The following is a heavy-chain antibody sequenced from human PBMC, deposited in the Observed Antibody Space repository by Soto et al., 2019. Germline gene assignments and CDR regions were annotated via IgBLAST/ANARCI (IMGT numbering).Heavy chain of an antibody. CDR3: ARDMGGGGGY. Sequence: EVQLVESGGGLVQPGGSLRLSCAASGFTFSSYWMHWVRQAPGKGLVWVSRINEDGSTINYADSVKGRFTISRDNAKNTLYREMKRRGAEDRVVYYCARDMGGGGGYWGQGTLVTVSS. CDR2: INEDGSTI. V-gene: IGHV3-74*01. D-gene: IGHD3-16*01. CDR1: GFTFSSYW. J-gene: IGHJ4*02.